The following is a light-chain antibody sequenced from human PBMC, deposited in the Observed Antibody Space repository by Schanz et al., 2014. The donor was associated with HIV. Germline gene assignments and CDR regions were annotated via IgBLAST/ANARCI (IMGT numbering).Light chain of an antibody. CDR2: EVS. J-gene: IGLJ3*02. CDR1: SSDVGGYNY. V-gene: IGLV2-8*01. Sequence: QSALTQPASVSGSPGQSITISCTGTSSDVGGYNYVSWYQQHPGKAPKLMIYEVSERPSGVPDRFSGSKSGNTASLTVSGLQADDEADYYCSSYAATSNVLFGGGTKVTVL. CDR3: SSYAATSNVL.